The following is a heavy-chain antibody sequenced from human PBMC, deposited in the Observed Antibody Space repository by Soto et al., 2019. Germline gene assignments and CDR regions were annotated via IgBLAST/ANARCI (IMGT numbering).Heavy chain of an antibody. J-gene: IGHJ4*02. Sequence: SETLSLTCTVSGGSISSYYWSWIRQPPGKGLEWIGYIYYSGSTNYNPSLKSRVTISVDTSKNQFSLKLSSVTAADTAVYYCAREYYDILTGYYFDYWGQRTLVTVSS. D-gene: IGHD3-9*01. CDR1: GGSISSYY. CDR2: IYYSGST. V-gene: IGHV4-59*01. CDR3: AREYYDILTGYYFDY.